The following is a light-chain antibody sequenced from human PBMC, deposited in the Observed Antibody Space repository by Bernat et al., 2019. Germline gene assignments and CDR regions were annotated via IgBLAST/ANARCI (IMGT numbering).Light chain of an antibody. CDR2: DVT. V-gene: IGLV2-14*03. Sequence: QSALTQPASVSGPPGQSITISCTGTSSDVGAYNYVSWSQQNPDKAPKLMLYDVTNRPSGVSYRFSGSKSGNTASLPISGLQAADEADYYCVSYTTSSTFVFGTGTKVTVL. CDR1: SSDVGAYNY. CDR3: VSYTTSSTFV. J-gene: IGLJ1*01.